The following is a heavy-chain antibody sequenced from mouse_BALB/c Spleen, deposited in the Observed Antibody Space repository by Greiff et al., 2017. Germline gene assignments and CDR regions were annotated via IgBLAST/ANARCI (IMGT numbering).Heavy chain of an antibody. CDR3: ARGRATMITSWFAY. CDR1: GFTFSSYA. V-gene: IGHV5-6-5*01. Sequence: EVKVVESGGGLVKPGGSLKLSCAASGFTFSSYAMSWVRQTPEKRLEWVASISSGGSTYYPDSVKGRFTISRDNARNILYLQMSSLRSEDTAMYYCARGRATMITSWFAYWGQGTLVTVSA. J-gene: IGHJ3*01. D-gene: IGHD2-4*01. CDR2: ISSGGST.